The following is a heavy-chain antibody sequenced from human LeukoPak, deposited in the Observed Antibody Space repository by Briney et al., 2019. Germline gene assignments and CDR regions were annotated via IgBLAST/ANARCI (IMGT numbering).Heavy chain of an antibody. J-gene: IGHJ6*03. CDR2: INHSGST. CDR1: GGSFSGYY. D-gene: IGHD3-3*01. CDR3: ARGGNYDFWSGHAKPYMDV. Sequence: SETLSLTSAVYGGSFSGYYWSWSRQPPGKGLEWSGEINHSGSTNYNPSLKSRVTISVDTSKNQFSLKLSSVTAADTAVYYCARGGNYDFWSGHAKPYMDVWGKGTTVTVSS. V-gene: IGHV4-34*01.